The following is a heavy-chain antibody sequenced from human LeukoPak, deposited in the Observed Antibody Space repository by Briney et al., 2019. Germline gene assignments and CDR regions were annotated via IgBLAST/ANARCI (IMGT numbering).Heavy chain of an antibody. J-gene: IGHJ6*03. CDR2: IKSITDGGTT. D-gene: IGHD3-10*01. Sequence: GGSLRLSCAASGFTFSNAWMSWVRQAPGKGLEWVGRIKSITDGGTTDYAAPVKGRFTISRDDSKNTLYLQMNSLKTEDTAVYYCTTDITMVRGVGLNYYYYMDVWGKGTTVTVSS. CDR3: TTDITMVRGVGLNYYYYMDV. CDR1: GFTFSNAW. V-gene: IGHV3-15*01.